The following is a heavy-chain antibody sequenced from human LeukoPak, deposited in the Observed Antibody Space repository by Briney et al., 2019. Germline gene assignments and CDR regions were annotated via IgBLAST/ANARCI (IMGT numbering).Heavy chain of an antibody. CDR3: AREGQYFDWLLSPRIYGMDV. Sequence: GGSLRLSCATSGFTFSDYYMSWIRQAPGKGLEWVSYISSSGITIYYADSVKGRFTISRDNAKNSLYLQMNSLRAEDTAVYYCAREGQYFDWLLSPRIYGMDVWGQGTTVTVSS. V-gene: IGHV3-11*01. CDR1: GFTFSDYY. D-gene: IGHD3-9*01. CDR2: ISSSGITI. J-gene: IGHJ6*02.